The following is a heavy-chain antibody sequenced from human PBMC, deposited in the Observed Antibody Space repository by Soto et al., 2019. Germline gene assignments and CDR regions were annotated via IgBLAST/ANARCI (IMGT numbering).Heavy chain of an antibody. CDR3: ARGSHGSSCFDY. CDR1: GFTFSSYA. V-gene: IGHV3-30*04. D-gene: IGHD6-13*01. Sequence: GGSLRLSCAASGFTFSSYAMHWVRQAPGKGLEWVAVISYDGSNKYYADSVKGRFTISRDNSKNTLYLQMNSLRAEDTAVYYCARGSHGSSCFDYWGQGTLVTVSS. CDR2: ISYDGSNK. J-gene: IGHJ4*02.